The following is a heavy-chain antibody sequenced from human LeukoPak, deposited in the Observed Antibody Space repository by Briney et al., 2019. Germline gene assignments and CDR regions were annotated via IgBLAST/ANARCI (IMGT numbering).Heavy chain of an antibody. J-gene: IGHJ4*02. CDR1: GFAFSRYS. CDR3: ARKIGRSTGFDY. V-gene: IGHV3-21*01. D-gene: IGHD6-25*01. CDR2: ISSSSGYI. Sequence: KPGGSLRLFCAASGFAFSRYSMNWVRQAPGKGLEWVSSISSSSGYIYYADSVKGRFTISRDNAKNSPYLQMNSLRAEDTAVYYCARKIGRSTGFDYWGRGARISVSS.